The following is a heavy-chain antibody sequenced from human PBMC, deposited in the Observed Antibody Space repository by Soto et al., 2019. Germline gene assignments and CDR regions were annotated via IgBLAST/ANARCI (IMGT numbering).Heavy chain of an antibody. CDR1: GGSISSYY. CDR3: ARSRGHHDFWSGYPTDWYFDL. D-gene: IGHD3-3*01. J-gene: IGHJ2*01. V-gene: IGHV4-59*01. Sequence: QVQQQGSGPGLVKPSETLSLTCTVSGGSISSYYWSWVRQPPGKGLEWIGYIYYSGSTNYNPSLKTRVTISVDTSKNQFSLKLSSVTAADTAVYYCARSRGHHDFWSGYPTDWYFDLWGRGTLATVSS. CDR2: IYYSGST.